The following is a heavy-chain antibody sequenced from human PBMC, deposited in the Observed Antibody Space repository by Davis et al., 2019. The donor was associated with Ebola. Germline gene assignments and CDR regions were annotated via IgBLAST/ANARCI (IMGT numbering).Heavy chain of an antibody. D-gene: IGHD3-10*01. CDR1: GFTFSSYD. CDR2: IGTAGDT. J-gene: IGHJ6*02. Sequence: PGGSLRLSCAASGFTFSSYDMHWVRQATGKGLEWVSAIGTAGDTYYPGSVKGRFTISRENAKNSLYLQMNSLRAGDTAVYYCARTEWFGGYYYYGMDVWGQGTTVTVSS. V-gene: IGHV3-13*01. CDR3: ARTEWFGGYYYYGMDV.